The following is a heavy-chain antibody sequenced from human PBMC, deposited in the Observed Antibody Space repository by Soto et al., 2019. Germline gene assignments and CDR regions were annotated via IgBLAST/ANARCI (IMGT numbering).Heavy chain of an antibody. CDR1: GGSISSGGYY. CDR3: ARDAGYGSGSYRFDY. D-gene: IGHD3-10*01. V-gene: IGHV4-31*03. Sequence: QVQLQESGPGLVKPSQTLSLTCTVSGGSISSGGYYWSWIRQHPGKGLEWIGYIDYSGSTSYNPSVKTRVNRXXHXSXXPFSLKLRSVTAAERAVYYWARDAGYGSGSYRFDYWGQGTLVSVSS. J-gene: IGHJ4*02. CDR2: IDYSGST.